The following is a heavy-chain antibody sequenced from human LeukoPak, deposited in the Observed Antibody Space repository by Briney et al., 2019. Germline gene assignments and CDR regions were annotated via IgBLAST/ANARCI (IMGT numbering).Heavy chain of an antibody. J-gene: IGHJ4*02. D-gene: IGHD4-4*01. CDR1: GGSFSGYY. CDR3: ARDIMTTVTFDY. V-gene: IGHV4-34*01. Sequence: SETLSLTCAVYGGSFSGYYWSWIRQPPGKGLEWIGEINHSGSTNYNPSLKSRVTISVDTSKNQFSLKLSSVTATDTAVYYCARDIMTTVTFDYWGQGTLVTVSS. CDR2: INHSGST.